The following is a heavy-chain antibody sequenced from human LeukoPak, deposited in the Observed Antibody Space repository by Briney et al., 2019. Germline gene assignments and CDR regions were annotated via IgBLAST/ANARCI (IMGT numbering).Heavy chain of an antibody. CDR3: ARVDGRGATDDAFDI. Sequence: PGGSLRLSCAASGFTFTRYWMSWVRQAPGKGLEWVANINQDGRDTYYVDSVRGRFTVSRDNAKNSVYLQMDSPRAEDTAVYYCARVDGRGATDDAFDIWGQGTTATVSS. V-gene: IGHV3-7*01. J-gene: IGHJ3*02. D-gene: IGHD5-12*01. CDR2: INQDGRDT. CDR1: GFTFTRYW.